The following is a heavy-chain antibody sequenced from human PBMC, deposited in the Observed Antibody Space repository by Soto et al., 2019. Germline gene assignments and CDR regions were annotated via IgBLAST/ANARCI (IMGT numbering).Heavy chain of an antibody. J-gene: IGHJ4*02. CDR1: GYTLTELS. D-gene: IGHD3-22*01. Sequence: ASVKVSCKVSGYTLTELSMHWVRQAPGKGLEWMGGFDPEDGETIYAQKFQGRVTMTEDTSTDTAYMELSSLRSEDTAVYYCAFYYDSSGYYGYWGKGTLVTVSS. V-gene: IGHV1-24*01. CDR2: FDPEDGET. CDR3: AFYYDSSGYYGY.